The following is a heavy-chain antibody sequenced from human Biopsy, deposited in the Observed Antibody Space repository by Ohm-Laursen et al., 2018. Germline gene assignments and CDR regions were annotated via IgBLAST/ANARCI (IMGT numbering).Heavy chain of an antibody. CDR2: TSFDGSNK. D-gene: IGHD3-10*01. CDR3: ATELLPPGVGGPWLDS. Sequence: SLRLSCAAPGFGFYAMHWVRQPPGKGLEWLAVTSFDGSNKFYAESVRGRFTVSRDNTKNTLYLQMNSLRAADTAIYFCATELLPPGVGGPWLDSWGQGTPVTVSS. CDR1: GFGFYA. J-gene: IGHJ5*01. V-gene: IGHV3-30*07.